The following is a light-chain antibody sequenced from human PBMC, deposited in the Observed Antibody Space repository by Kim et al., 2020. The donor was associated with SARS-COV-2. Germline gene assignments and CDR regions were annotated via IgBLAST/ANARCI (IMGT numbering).Light chain of an antibody. CDR2: AAS. J-gene: IGKJ4*01. CDR1: QDISNH. V-gene: IGKV1-9*01. CDR3: QQLDSYPLT. Sequence: DIQLTQSPSFLSASLGDRVTITCRASQDISNHLAWYQQKPGKAPRLLIFAASTLQSGVPLGFSGSGSGTEFTLTISSLQPGDFATYYFQQLDSYPLTFGGGTKVDIK.